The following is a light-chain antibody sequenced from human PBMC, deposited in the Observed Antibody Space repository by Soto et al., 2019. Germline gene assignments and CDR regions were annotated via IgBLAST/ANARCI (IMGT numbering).Light chain of an antibody. CDR2: GAS. V-gene: IGKV3-15*01. CDR3: QQYNNWLRT. CDR1: QRVSSN. J-gene: IGKJ2*01. Sequence: EVVMTQSPATLSVSPGERATLSCRASQRVSSNLAWYQQKPGQAPRLLIYGASARATGTPARFSGSGSGTEFTLTISSLQSEDFAVYYCQQYNNWLRTFGQGTKVEIK.